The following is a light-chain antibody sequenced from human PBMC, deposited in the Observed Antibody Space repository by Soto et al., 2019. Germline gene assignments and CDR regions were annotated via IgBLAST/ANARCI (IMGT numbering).Light chain of an antibody. V-gene: IGLV2-8*01. CDR3: TSHAGTNNFPYV. CDR2: EVT. Sequence: QSVLTRPPSASGSPGQSVTISCTGTSSDVGAYNYVSWYQHRPGKAPKLMIYEVTKRPSGVPDRFSGAKSGNTASLTVSGLQAEDEADYYCTSHAGTNNFPYVFGTGTKLTVL. CDR1: SSDVGAYNY. J-gene: IGLJ1*01.